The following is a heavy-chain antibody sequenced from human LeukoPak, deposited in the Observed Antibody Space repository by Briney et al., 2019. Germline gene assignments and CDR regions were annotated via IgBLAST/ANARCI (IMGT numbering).Heavy chain of an antibody. V-gene: IGHV3-74*01. D-gene: IGHD2-2*01. CDR2: IYSDGNGP. CDR3: ARELVVVPAAIKPARYHYYGMDV. Sequence: GGSLRLSCAASGFTLSIYLMHCVRQAPEGGLVWVSRIYSDGNGPRYADSVKGQFTISGDNAKNTLYLQMNSLRAEDTAVYFCARELVVVPAAIKPARYHYYGMDVWGQGTTVTVSS. J-gene: IGHJ6*01. CDR1: GFTLSIYL.